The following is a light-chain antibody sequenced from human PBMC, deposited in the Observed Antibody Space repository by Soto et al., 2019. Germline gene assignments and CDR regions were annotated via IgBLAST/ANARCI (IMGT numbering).Light chain of an antibody. CDR1: QSVSSTS. J-gene: IGKJ3*01. V-gene: IGKV3-20*01. CDR3: QQYGSSLFT. CDR2: GTS. Sequence: DIVLTQSPGTLSLCPGERATLSCRASQSVSSTSLAWYQQKPGQAPRLLIYGTSTRATGIPDRFSGSGSGIDFTLTISRLEPEDFAVYYCQQYGSSLFTFGPGTKVDIK.